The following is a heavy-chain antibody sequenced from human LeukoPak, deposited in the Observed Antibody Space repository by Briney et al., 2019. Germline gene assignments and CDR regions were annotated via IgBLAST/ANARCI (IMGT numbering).Heavy chain of an antibody. J-gene: IGHJ4*02. Sequence: GGSLRLSCTASGFPSSTFTMNWVRQAPGKGLEWLSFIVRSDGPIYYADSVKGRFTISRDNAKNSLYLQMNSLTVEDTAVYYCARETGSTTSAEFEFWGQGTLVTVSS. CDR2: IVRSDGPI. CDR1: GFPSSTFT. V-gene: IGHV3-48*03. CDR3: ARETGSTTSAEFEF. D-gene: IGHD6-6*01.